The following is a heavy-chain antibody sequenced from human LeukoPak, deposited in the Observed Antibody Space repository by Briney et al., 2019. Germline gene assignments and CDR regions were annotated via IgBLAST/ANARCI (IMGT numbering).Heavy chain of an antibody. J-gene: IGHJ3*02. Sequence: PSETLSLTCTVSGGSIISTIYYWSWIRQPPGKGLEWIGYIYYSGSTSYNPSLKSRVTISVDTSKNHFSLKLSSVTAADTAVYYCARYSGSYPHDAFDIWGQGTMVTVSS. CDR3: ARYSGSYPHDAFDI. D-gene: IGHD1-26*01. V-gene: IGHV4-61*03. CDR2: IYYSGST. CDR1: GGSIISTIYY.